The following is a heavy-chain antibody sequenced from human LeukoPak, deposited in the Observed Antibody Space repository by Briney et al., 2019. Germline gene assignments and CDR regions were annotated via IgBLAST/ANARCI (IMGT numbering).Heavy chain of an antibody. J-gene: IGHJ4*02. CDR2: IKQDGSEK. V-gene: IGHV3-7*01. CDR3: ARDGGYGSGSYPDY. Sequence: GGSLRLSCAASGFTFSGYWMSWVRQAPGKGLEWVANIKQDGSEKYYVDSVKGRFTISRDNAKNSLYLQMNSLRAEDTAVYYCARDGGYGSGSYPDYWGQGTLVTVSS. D-gene: IGHD3-10*01. CDR1: GFTFSGYW.